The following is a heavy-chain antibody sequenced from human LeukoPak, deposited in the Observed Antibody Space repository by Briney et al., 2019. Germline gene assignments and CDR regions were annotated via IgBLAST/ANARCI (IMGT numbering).Heavy chain of an antibody. CDR2: IYHSGST. J-gene: IGHJ4*02. CDR3: ARGDDSKSTYFDY. Sequence: SETLSLTCTVSGGSISSYYWNWIRQTPGKGLEWIGYIYHSGSTKNNPSLKSRVTISLDTSKNQFSLRLNSVTAADTAVYYCARGDDSKSTYFDYWGQGTLVTVSS. CDR1: GGSISSYY. D-gene: IGHD3-3*01. V-gene: IGHV4-59*01.